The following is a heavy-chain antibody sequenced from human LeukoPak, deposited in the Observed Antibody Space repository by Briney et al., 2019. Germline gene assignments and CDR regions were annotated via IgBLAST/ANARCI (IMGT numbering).Heavy chain of an antibody. V-gene: IGHV1-24*01. J-gene: IGHJ5*02. CDR3: ARDLSAAAGTKTGFDP. CDR1: GYTLTELS. CDR2: FDPEDGET. Sequence: ASVKVSCKVSGYTLTELSMHWVRQAPGKGLEWMGGFDPEDGETIYAQKFQGRVTMTEDTSTDTAYMELSSLRSEDTAVYYCARDLSAAAGTKTGFDPWGQGTLVTVSS. D-gene: IGHD6-13*01.